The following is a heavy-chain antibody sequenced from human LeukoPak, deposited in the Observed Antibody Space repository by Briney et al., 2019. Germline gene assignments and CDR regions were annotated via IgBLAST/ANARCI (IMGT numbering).Heavy chain of an antibody. CDR1: GFTFSSYS. CDR2: ISSSSSYI. Sequence: PGGSLRLSCAASGFTFSSYSMNWVRQAPGKGLEWVSSISSSSSYIYYADSVKGRFTISRDNAKNSLYLQMNSLRAEDTAVYYCARDRSSSWSRPQVSGYYYGMDVWGQGTTVTVSS. V-gene: IGHV3-21*01. J-gene: IGHJ6*02. CDR3: ARDRSSSWSRPQVSGYYYGMDV. D-gene: IGHD6-13*01.